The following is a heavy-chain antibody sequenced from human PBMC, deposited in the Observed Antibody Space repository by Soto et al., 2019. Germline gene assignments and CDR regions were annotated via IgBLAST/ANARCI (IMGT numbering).Heavy chain of an antibody. CDR1: GGSISSYY. J-gene: IGHJ6*02. CDR2: IYYSGST. CDR3: ARGRVYYYGMDV. V-gene: IGHV4-59*12. Sequence: SETLSLTCTVSGGSISSYYWSWIRQPPGKGLEWIGYIYYSGSTNYNPSLKSRVTISVDTSKSQFSLKLSSVTAADTAVYYCARGRVYYYGMDVWGQGTTVTVSS.